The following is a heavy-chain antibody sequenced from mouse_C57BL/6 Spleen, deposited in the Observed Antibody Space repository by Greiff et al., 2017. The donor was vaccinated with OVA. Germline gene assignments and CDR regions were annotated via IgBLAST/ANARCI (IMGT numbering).Heavy chain of an antibody. CDR3: AREWDNY. D-gene: IGHD3-3*01. Sequence: EVQVVESGPVLVKPGASVKMSCKASGYTFTDYYMNWVKQSHGKSLEWIGVINPYNGGTSYNQKFKGKATLTVDKSSSTAYMELNSLTSEDSAVYYCAREWDNYWGQGTTLTVSS. V-gene: IGHV1-19*01. CDR1: GYTFTDYY. J-gene: IGHJ2*01. CDR2: INPYNGGT.